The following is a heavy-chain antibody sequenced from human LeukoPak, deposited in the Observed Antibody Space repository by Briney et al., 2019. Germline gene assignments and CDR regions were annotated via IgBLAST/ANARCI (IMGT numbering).Heavy chain of an antibody. J-gene: IGHJ4*02. CDR3: AKGRSSGYYVSFDY. CDR2: ISYDGSNK. D-gene: IGHD3-22*01. Sequence: GGSLRLSCAASGFTFSSYGMHWVRQAPGKGLEWVAVISYDGSNKYYADSVKGRFTISRDNSKNTLYLQMNSLRAEDTAVYYCAKGRSSGYYVSFDYWGQGTLVTVSS. V-gene: IGHV3-30*18. CDR1: GFTFSSYG.